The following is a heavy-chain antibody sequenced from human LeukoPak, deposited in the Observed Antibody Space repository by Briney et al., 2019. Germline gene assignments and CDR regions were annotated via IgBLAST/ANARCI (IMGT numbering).Heavy chain of an antibody. CDR1: GFTFSSYS. CDR3: ARDGSYSSGWYGFDY. D-gene: IGHD6-19*01. J-gene: IGHJ4*02. Sequence: GGSLRLSCAASGFTFSSYSMNWVRQAPGKGLEWVSYISSSSSTIYYADSVKGRFTISRDNSKNTLYLQMNSLRAEDTAVYYCARDGSYSSGWYGFDYWGQGTLVTVSS. CDR2: ISSSSSTI. V-gene: IGHV3-48*01.